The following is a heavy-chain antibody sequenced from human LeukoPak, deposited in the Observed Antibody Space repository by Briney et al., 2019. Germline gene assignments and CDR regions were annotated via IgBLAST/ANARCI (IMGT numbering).Heavy chain of an antibody. CDR3: ARESRVNYYDSSGYLDY. CDR2: IYSGGST. D-gene: IGHD3-22*01. CDR1: GFTVSSNY. J-gene: IGHJ4*02. Sequence: GGSLRLSCAASGFTVSSNYMSWVRQAPGKGLEWVSVIYSGGSTYYADSVKGRFTISRDNSKNTLYLQMNSLRAEDTAVYYCARESRVNYYDSSGYLDYWGQGTLVTVSS. V-gene: IGHV3-53*01.